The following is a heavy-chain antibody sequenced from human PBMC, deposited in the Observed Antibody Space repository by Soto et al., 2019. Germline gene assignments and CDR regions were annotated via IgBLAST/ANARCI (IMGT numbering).Heavy chain of an antibody. CDR1: GYTFTSYD. V-gene: IGHV1-8*01. CDR3: ARGPLLRFLEWLAYRTLDY. Sequence: GASVKVSCKASGYTFTSYDINWVRQATGQGLEWMGWMNPNSGNTGYAQKFQGRVTMTRNTSISTAYMELSSLRSEDTAVYYCARGPLLRFLEWLAYRTLDYRGQGTLVTVSS. CDR2: MNPNSGNT. D-gene: IGHD3-3*01. J-gene: IGHJ4*02.